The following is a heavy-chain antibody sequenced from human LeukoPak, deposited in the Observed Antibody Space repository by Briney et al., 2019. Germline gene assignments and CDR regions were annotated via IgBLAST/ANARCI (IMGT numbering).Heavy chain of an antibody. CDR1: GNTFSLYA. CDR2: IIPMLDTT. J-gene: IGHJ4*02. CDR3: ARGSSNTVTPYFDY. Sequence: GASVKVSCKASGNTFSLYAISWVRQAPGQGLEWMGAIIPMLDTTKYAQKFQGRVTITADESTSTAYMELSSLRSEDTAVYYCARGSSNTVTPYFDYWGQGTLVTVSS. D-gene: IGHD4-17*01. V-gene: IGHV1-69*13.